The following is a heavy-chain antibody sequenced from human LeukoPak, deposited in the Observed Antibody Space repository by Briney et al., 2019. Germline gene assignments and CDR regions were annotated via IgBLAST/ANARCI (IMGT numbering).Heavy chain of an antibody. CDR1: GFTFSSYG. Sequence: GGSLRLSCAASGFTFSSYGMNWVRQAPGKGLEWVSSISGSGDSTNYADSVKGRFTISRDNSKSTLYLQMNNLRGEDTAVYYCAKGQVLRAVQNRFDPWGQGTLVTVSS. D-gene: IGHD3-16*01. CDR2: ISGSGDST. V-gene: IGHV3-23*01. CDR3: AKGQVLRAVQNRFDP. J-gene: IGHJ5*02.